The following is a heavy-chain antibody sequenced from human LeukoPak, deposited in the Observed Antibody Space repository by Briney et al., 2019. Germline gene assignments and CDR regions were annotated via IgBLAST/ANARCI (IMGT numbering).Heavy chain of an antibody. CDR2: INSDGTT. D-gene: IGHD2-2*01. CDR1: GFTFSSYW. J-gene: IGHJ4*02. Sequence: SGGSLRLSCAASGFTFSSYWMHWVRQAPGKGLVWVSRINSDGTTSYADSVKGRFTISGDNVKNTLYLQMNSLRAEDTAVYYCARGPIIIVPAALDYWGQGTLVTVSS. V-gene: IGHV3-74*01. CDR3: ARGPIIIVPAALDY.